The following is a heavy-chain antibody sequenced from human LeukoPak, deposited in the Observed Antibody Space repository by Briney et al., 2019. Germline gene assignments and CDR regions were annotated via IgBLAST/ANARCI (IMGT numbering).Heavy chain of an antibody. D-gene: IGHD6-25*01. V-gene: IGHV3-33*06. CDR3: AKISSSAESNFDY. CDR1: RFTFSTYA. J-gene: IGHJ4*02. Sequence: GRSLRLSCAASRFTFSTYAMHWVRQAPGKGLEWVAFIWPDGSKKYYADSVKGRFAISRENSKNTVYLQMNDLRPEDTALYFCAKISSSAESNFDYWGQGTLLTVSS. CDR2: IWPDGSKK.